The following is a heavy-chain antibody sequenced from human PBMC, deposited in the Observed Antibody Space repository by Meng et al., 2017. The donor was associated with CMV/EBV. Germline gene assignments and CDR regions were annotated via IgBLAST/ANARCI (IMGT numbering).Heavy chain of an antibody. CDR1: FTGYY. CDR3: ARSFHYYDSSGYSQGSHFDY. CDR2: INPNSGGT. J-gene: IGHJ4*02. Sequence: FTGYYMHWVRQAPGQGLEWMGWINPNSGGTNYAQKFQGRVTMTRDTSISTAYMELGRLRSDDTAVYYCARSFHYYDSSGYSQGSHFDYWGQGTPVTVSS. D-gene: IGHD3-22*01. V-gene: IGHV1-2*02.